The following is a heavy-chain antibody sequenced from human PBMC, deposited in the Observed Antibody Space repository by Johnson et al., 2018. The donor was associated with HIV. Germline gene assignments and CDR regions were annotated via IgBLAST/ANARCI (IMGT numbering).Heavy chain of an antibody. CDR1: GFTFSSYA. D-gene: IGHD1-26*01. CDR2: ISYDGSNK. Sequence: QVQLVESGGGVVQPGRSLRLSCAASGFTFSSYAMHWVRQAPGKGLEWVAVISYDGSNKYYADSVKGRFTISRDISRNTLYLQMNSLRAEDTAVYYCARVRGVVGATHAFDIWGQGTMVTVSS. J-gene: IGHJ3*02. V-gene: IGHV3-30*04. CDR3: ARVRGVVGATHAFDI.